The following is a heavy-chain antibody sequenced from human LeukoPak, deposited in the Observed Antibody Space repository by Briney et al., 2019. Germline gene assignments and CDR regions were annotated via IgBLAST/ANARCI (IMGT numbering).Heavy chain of an antibody. Sequence: HPGRSLRLSRAASGFTVSSYEMNWVRQAAGKGLEWVSYISGSGSSIYYAASVKGRFNISRDNATNSLYLQRNSLRGEDTAVYYCARGLEMVRGVPYYFDYWGQGTLGTVSS. CDR1: GFTVSSYE. J-gene: IGHJ4*02. CDR2: ISGSGSSI. CDR3: ARGLEMVRGVPYYFDY. D-gene: IGHD3-10*01. V-gene: IGHV3-48*03.